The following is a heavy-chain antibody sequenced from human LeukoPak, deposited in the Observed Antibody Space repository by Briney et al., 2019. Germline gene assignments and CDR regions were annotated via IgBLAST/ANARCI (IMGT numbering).Heavy chain of an antibody. D-gene: IGHD1-26*01. CDR1: GFTFSSYW. V-gene: IGHV3-7*01. Sequence: GGSLRLSCAASGFTFSSYWMSWVRQAPGKGLEWVANIKQDGSEKYYVDSVKGRFTISRDNAKNSLYLQMNNLRAEDTAVYYCARDLNGGATDYWGQGTLVTVSS. CDR3: ARDLNGGATDY. CDR2: IKQDGSEK. J-gene: IGHJ4*02.